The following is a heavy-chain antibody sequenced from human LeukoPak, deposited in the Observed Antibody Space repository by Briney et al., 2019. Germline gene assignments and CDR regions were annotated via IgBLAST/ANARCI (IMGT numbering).Heavy chain of an antibody. Sequence: PSETLSLTCTVSVGSISSYYWSWIRQPPGKGLEWIGYIYYSGSTNYNPSLKSRVTISVDTSKNQFSLKLSSVTAADTAVYYCARAPSLYCSGGSCYWFDPWGQGTLVTVSS. D-gene: IGHD2-15*01. CDR3: ARAPSLYCSGGSCYWFDP. CDR2: IYYSGST. J-gene: IGHJ5*02. CDR1: VGSISSYY. V-gene: IGHV4-59*01.